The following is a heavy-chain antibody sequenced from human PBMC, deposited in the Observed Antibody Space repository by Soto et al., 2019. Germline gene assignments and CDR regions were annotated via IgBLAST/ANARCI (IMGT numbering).Heavy chain of an antibody. CDR1: GGTFSSYA. J-gene: IGHJ5*02. Sequence: SVKVSCKASGGTFSSYAISWVRQAPGQGLEWMGGIIPIFGTANYAQKFQGRVTMTTDTSTSTAYMELRSLRSDDTAVYYCARCPFGGNSPSYDPWGQGTLVTVSS. CDR3: ARCPFGGNSPSYDP. CDR2: IIPIFGTA. D-gene: IGHD2-21*02. V-gene: IGHV1-69*05.